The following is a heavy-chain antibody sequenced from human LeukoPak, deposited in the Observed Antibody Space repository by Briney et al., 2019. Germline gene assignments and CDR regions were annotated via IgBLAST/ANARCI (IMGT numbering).Heavy chain of an antibody. CDR2: ISSSGSTI. CDR3: ARGEISASDY. V-gene: IGHV3-48*03. J-gene: IGHJ4*02. D-gene: IGHD3-16*02. CDR1: GFTFSSYE. Sequence: PGGSLRLSCAASGFTFSSYEMNWIRQAPGQGLEWVSYISSSGSTIYYADSVKGRFTISRDNAKNSLYLQMNSLRAEDTAVYYCARGEISASDYWGQGTLVTVSS.